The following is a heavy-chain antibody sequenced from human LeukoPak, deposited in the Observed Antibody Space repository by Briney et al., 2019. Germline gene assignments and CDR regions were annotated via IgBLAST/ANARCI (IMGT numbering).Heavy chain of an antibody. D-gene: IGHD6-13*01. Sequence: ASVKVSCKASGYTFTGYYMHWVRQAPGQGLEWMGGINPNSGGTNYAQKFQGRVTMTRDTSISTAYMELSRLRSDDTAVYYCARDFGIAAAEEYWFDPWGQGTLVTVSS. CDR3: ARDFGIAAAEEYWFDP. J-gene: IGHJ5*02. V-gene: IGHV1-2*02. CDR1: GYTFTGYY. CDR2: INPNSGGT.